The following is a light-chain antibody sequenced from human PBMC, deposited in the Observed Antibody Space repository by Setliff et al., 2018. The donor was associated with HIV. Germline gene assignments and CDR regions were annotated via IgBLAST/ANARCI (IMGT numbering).Light chain of an antibody. CDR3: SSYAGSSTYV. J-gene: IGLJ1*01. CDR2: DVS. CDR1: NSDVGGYNY. Sequence: QSVLTQPASVSGSPGQSITISCTGTNSDVGGYNYVSWYQQHPGKAPKLMIYDVSNRPSGVSYRFSGSKSGNTASLTISGLQAEDEADYYCSSYAGSSTYVFGTGTKVTVL. V-gene: IGLV2-14*03.